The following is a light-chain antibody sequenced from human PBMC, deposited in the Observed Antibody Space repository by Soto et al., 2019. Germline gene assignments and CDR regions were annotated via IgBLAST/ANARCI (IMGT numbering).Light chain of an antibody. Sequence: GTLSLSPGERATLSCRASQSVSNNYLAWYQQKPGQAPRLLIYGASSRATGIPDRFSGSGSGTDFTLTISRLEPEDLAVYYCPEYGSSLTFSARPMV. CDR1: QSVSNNY. CDR2: GAS. J-gene: IGKJ4*01. V-gene: IGKV3-20*01. CDR3: PEYGSSLT.